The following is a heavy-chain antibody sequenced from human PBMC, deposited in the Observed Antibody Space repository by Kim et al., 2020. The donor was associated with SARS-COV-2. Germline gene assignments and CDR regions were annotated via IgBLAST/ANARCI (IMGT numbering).Heavy chain of an antibody. V-gene: IGHV3-30*18. J-gene: IGHJ6*02. D-gene: IGHD3-10*02. Sequence: GGSLRLSCAASGFTFSSYGMHWVRQAPGKGLEWVAVISYDGSYKYYGDSVKGRFTISRDNSKNTLYLQMNSLRPEDTAVYYCAKDVRGYYYYYGMDVWGHGPAVTLSS. CDR2: ISYDGSYK. CDR3: AKDVRGYYYYYGMDV. CDR1: GFTFSSYG.